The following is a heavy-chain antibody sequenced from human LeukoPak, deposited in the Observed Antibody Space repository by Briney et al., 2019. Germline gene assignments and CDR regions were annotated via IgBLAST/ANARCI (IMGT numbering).Heavy chain of an antibody. V-gene: IGHV4-34*01. CDR2: INHSGST. D-gene: IGHD6-13*01. Sequence: KTSETLSLTCAVYGGSFSGYYWSWIRQPPGKGLEWIGEINHSGSTNYNPSLKSRVTISVDTSKNQFSLKLSPVTAADTAVYYCARGAAVAPDAFDIWGQGTMVTVSS. CDR1: GGSFSGYY. J-gene: IGHJ3*02. CDR3: ARGAAVAPDAFDI.